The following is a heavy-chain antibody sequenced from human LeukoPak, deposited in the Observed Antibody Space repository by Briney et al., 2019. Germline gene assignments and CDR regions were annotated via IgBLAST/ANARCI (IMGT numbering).Heavy chain of an antibody. CDR2: INHSGST. J-gene: IGHJ4*02. V-gene: IGHV4-34*01. CDR1: GGSISSYY. Sequence: SETLSLTCTVSGGSISSYYWSWIRQPPGKGLEWIGEINHSGSTNYNPSLKSRVTISVDTSKNQFSLKPSSVTAADTAVYYCARGPYYYDSSGPFDYWGQGTLVTVSS. D-gene: IGHD3-22*01. CDR3: ARGPYYYDSSGPFDY.